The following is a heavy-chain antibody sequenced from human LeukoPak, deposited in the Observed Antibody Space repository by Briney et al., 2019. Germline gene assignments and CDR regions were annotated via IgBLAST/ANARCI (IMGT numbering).Heavy chain of an antibody. CDR1: GFTVSSNY. J-gene: IGHJ4*02. CDR3: ARVEEGHFDY. Sequence: PGGSLRLSCAASGFTVSSNYMSWVRQAPGKGLEWVSVIYSGGSTYYADSVKGRFTISRDNSKNTLYLQMNSLRAEDTAVYYSARVEEGHFDYWGQGTLVTVSS. V-gene: IGHV3-53*01. CDR2: IYSGGST.